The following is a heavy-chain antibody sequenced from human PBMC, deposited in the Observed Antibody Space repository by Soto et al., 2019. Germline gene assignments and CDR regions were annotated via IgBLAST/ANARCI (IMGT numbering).Heavy chain of an antibody. CDR3: ARGRFSSGSLYGMDV. J-gene: IGHJ6*02. CDR2: INHSGST. V-gene: IGHV4-34*01. Sequence: QVQLQQWGAGLLKPSETLSLTCAVYGGSFSGYYWSWIRQPPGKGLEWIGEINHSGSTNYNPSLKSRVTISVVTSKNQFSLKLSSVTAADTAVYYCARGRFSSGSLYGMDVWGQGTTVTVSS. CDR1: GGSFSGYY. D-gene: IGHD6-25*01.